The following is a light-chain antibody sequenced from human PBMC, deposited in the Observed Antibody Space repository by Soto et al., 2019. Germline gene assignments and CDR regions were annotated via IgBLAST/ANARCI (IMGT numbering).Light chain of an antibody. Sequence: AIQMTQSPSSLSGSVGDRDTITCRASQDIRIDLGWYQQRPGKAPKVLIFAASSLRSGVPSRFSGSGSGTDFTLTISSLQPEDFAAYYCLQDYSYPRTFGQGTKVEIK. CDR2: AAS. CDR1: QDIRID. CDR3: LQDYSYPRT. V-gene: IGKV1-6*01. J-gene: IGKJ1*01.